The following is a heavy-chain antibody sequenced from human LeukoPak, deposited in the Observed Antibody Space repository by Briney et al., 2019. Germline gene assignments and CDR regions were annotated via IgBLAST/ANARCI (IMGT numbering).Heavy chain of an antibody. CDR2: IYYSGST. J-gene: IGHJ4*02. Sequence: PSRTLSLTCAVSGYSISSGYYWGWIRPPPGKGLEGIGRIYYSGSTYYNPSLKSRVTISVDTSKNQFSLKLSSVTAADTAVYYCARVATTTNPPQRPFDYWGQGTLVTVSS. CDR3: ARVATTTNPPQRPFDY. D-gene: IGHD5-12*01. V-gene: IGHV4-38-2*01. CDR1: GYSISSGYY.